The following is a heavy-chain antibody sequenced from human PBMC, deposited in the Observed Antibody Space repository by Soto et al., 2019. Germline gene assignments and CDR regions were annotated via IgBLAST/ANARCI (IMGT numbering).Heavy chain of an antibody. CDR3: ARDRRGGYSYGEFYYYYGMDV. CDR2: IYYSGST. V-gene: IGHV4-31*03. J-gene: IGHJ6*02. D-gene: IGHD5-18*01. Sequence: SETLSLTCTVSGGSISSGGYYWSWIRQHPGKGLEWIGYIYYSGSTYYNPSLKSRVTISVDTSKNQFSLKLSSVTAADTAVYYCARDRRGGYSYGEFYYYYGMDVWGQGTTVTVSS. CDR1: GGSISSGGYY.